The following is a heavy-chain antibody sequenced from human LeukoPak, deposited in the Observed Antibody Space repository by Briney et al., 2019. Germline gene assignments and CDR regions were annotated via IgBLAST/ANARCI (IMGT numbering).Heavy chain of an antibody. Sequence: KPSETLSLTCAVSGYSISSGYYWGWLRQPPGTGLEWIGSIYHSGSTYYNPSLKSRVTISVDTSKNQFSLKLSSVTAADTAVYYCARLDSGWSTDFDYWGQGTLVTVSS. J-gene: IGHJ4*02. D-gene: IGHD6-19*01. CDR1: GYSISSGYY. CDR3: ARLDSGWSTDFDY. V-gene: IGHV4-38-2*01. CDR2: IYHSGST.